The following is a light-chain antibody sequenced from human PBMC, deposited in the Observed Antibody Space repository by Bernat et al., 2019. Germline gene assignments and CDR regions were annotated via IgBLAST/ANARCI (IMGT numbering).Light chain of an antibody. J-gene: IGLJ2*01. CDR3: QAWDRGSLV. V-gene: IGLV3-1*01. CDR2: QDH. CDR1: KLGDKI. Sequence: SYELTQTPSVSVSPGQTATISCSGDKLGDKIVSWYQQKAGQAPVLVIYQDHKRPSGIPERFSGASYGNAATLTVGGTQPIDEADYYCQAWDRGSLVFGGGTKLNVL.